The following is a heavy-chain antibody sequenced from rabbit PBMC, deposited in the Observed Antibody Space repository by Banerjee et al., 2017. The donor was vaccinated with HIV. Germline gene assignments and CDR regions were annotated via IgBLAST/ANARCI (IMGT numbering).Heavy chain of an antibody. CDR2: IYPSSGST. CDR3: ARGIASTSNYYVGYYFNL. V-gene: IGHV1S40*01. D-gene: IGHD1-1*01. J-gene: IGHJ4*01. Sequence: QSLEESGGDLVKPGASLTLTCTASGFSFSSSYWICRVRQAPVKGLEWIACIYPSSGSTFYASWAKGRFPISKTSSTTVTLQMTSLTAADTATYFCARGIASTSNYYVGYYFNLWGPGTLVTVS. CDR1: GFSFSSSYW.